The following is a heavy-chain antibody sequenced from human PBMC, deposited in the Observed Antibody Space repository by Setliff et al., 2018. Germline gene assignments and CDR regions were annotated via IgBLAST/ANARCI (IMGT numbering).Heavy chain of an antibody. J-gene: IGHJ6*03. D-gene: IGHD3-22*01. CDR3: VREGVDSRSSTDYRYYMDV. CDR2: TIPIFGTT. V-gene: IGHV1-69*05. Sequence: SVKVSCKASGSTFSSYGISWVRQAPGQGLEWMGGTIPIFGTTDYAQKFRGRVTIITDESTSTAFMQLSSLRSEDTAVYYCVREGVDSRSSTDYRYYMDVWGKGTTVTVSS. CDR1: GSTFSSYG.